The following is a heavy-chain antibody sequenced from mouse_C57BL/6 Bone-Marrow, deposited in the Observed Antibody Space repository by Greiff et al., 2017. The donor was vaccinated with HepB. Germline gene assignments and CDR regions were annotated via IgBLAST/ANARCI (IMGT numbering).Heavy chain of an antibody. CDR1: GYTFTSYD. CDR2: IYPRDGST. D-gene: IGHD3-2*02. V-gene: IGHV1-85*01. CDR3: AREGRLRLLYYFDY. Sequence: QVQLQQSGPGLVKPGASVKLSCTASGYTFTSYDINWVKQRPGQGLEWIGWIYPRDGSTKYNETFKGKATLTVDTSSSTAYMELHSLTSEDSAVYFCAREGRLRLLYYFDYWGQGTTLTVAS. J-gene: IGHJ2*01.